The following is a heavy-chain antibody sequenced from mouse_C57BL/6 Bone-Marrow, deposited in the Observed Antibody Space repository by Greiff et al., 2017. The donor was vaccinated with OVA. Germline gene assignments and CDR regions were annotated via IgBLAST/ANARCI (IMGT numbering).Heavy chain of an antibody. Sequence: VQLQQPGAELVMPGASVKLSCKASGYTFTSYWMHWVKQRPGQGLEWIGEIDPSNSYTNYNQKFKGKSTLTVDKSSSTAYMQLSSLTSEDSAVYYCARSDYDYDAAMDYWGQGTSVTVSS. V-gene: IGHV1-69*01. J-gene: IGHJ4*01. CDR1: GYTFTSYW. D-gene: IGHD2-4*01. CDR3: ARSDYDYDAAMDY. CDR2: IDPSNSYT.